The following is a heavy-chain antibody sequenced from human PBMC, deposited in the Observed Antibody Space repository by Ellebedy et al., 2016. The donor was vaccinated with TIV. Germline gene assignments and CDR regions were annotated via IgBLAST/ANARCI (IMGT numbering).Heavy chain of an antibody. CDR1: GGSITSNHW. CDR2: IYHSGDT. V-gene: IGHV4/OR15-8*02. Sequence: MPSETLSLTCAVSGGSITSNHWWHWVRQPPGEGLEWIGEIYHSGDTYYNLSLKSRVTISIAKSNDHFSLRLTSVTAADTAVYYCAREPSVAPYSVALDIWGQGAMVTVSS. CDR3: AREPSVAPYSVALDI. J-gene: IGHJ3*02. D-gene: IGHD5/OR15-5a*01.